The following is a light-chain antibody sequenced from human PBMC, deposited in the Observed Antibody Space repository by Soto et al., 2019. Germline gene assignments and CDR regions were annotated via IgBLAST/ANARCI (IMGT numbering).Light chain of an antibody. V-gene: IGKV1-9*01. Sequence: DIQLTQSPSFLSSSVGDRATITCRASQGICSYLAWYQQQPGKAPKLLIYGASTLQSGVPSRFSGSVSGTEFTLTISSLQPEDFATYYCQQLYNYPLTFGGGTKVEIK. CDR3: QQLYNYPLT. J-gene: IGKJ4*01. CDR2: GAS. CDR1: QGICSY.